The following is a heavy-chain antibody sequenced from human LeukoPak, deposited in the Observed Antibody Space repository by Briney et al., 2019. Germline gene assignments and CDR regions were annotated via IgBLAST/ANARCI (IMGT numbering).Heavy chain of an antibody. V-gene: IGHV3-74*01. Sequence: GGSLRLSCAASGFTYNDYWIRWVREAPGKELVWVSRTSADGIFSGYADFVKGRFSISRDNDNNTLYLQMNSLRAEDMALYYCAKGGGGRLIYYYYMDVWGKGTTVTVSS. CDR2: TSADGIFS. D-gene: IGHD3-16*01. CDR3: AKGGGGRLIYYYYMDV. CDR1: GFTYNDYW. J-gene: IGHJ6*03.